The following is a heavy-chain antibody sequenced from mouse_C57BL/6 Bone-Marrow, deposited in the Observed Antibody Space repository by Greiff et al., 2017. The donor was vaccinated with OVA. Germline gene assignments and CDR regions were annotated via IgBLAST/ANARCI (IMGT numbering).Heavy chain of an antibody. CDR3: ARLGLRRGYWYFDV. V-gene: IGHV1-63*01. J-gene: IGHJ1*03. CDR2: IYPGGGYT. Sequence: VMLVESGAELVRPGTSVKMSCKASGYTFTNYWIGWAKQRPGHGLEWIGDIYPGGGYTNYNEKFKGKATLTADKSSSTAYMQFSSLTSEDSAIYYCARLGLRRGYWYFDVWGTGTTVTVSS. CDR1: GYTFTNYW. D-gene: IGHD2-2*01.